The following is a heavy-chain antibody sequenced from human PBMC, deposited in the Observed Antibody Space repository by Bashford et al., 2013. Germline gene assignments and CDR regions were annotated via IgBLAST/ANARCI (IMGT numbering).Heavy chain of an antibody. Sequence: WVRQMPGKGLEWVGRIRSKANSYATAYAASVKDRFTISRDDSKNTAYLQMNSLKTEDTAVYYCTRHLSADGGWGQGTLVTVSS. J-gene: IGHJ4*02. V-gene: IGHV3-73*01. CDR2: IRSKANSYAT. CDR3: TRHLSADGG. D-gene: IGHD2/OR15-2a*01.